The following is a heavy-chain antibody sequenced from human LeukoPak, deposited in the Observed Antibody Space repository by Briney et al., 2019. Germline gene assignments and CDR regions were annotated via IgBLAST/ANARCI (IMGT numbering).Heavy chain of an antibody. D-gene: IGHD3-22*01. CDR2: IYYSGST. J-gene: IGHJ4*02. CDR3: ARDPGYYDSSGYVD. CDR1: GGSISSGDYY. V-gene: IGHV4-30-4*01. Sequence: SQTLSLTCTVSGGSISSGDYYWSWIRQPPGKGLEWIGYIYYSGSTYYNPSLKSRVTISVDTSKNQFSLKLSSVTAADTVVYYCARDPGYYDSSGYVDWGQGTLVTVSS.